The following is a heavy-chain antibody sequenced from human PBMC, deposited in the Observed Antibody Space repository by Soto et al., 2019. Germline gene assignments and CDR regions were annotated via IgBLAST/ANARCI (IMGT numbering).Heavy chain of an antibody. Sequence: GGALRVSLSASGFTFSEYSMHWVRQAPGKGLQYVSTISSDGDITYYADSVKGRFTISRDNSKNTLYLQMNSLRPEDTAVYYCVKVSTFYDILTGYYSTNFFDPWGQGTLVTVSS. D-gene: IGHD3-9*01. CDR3: VKVSTFYDILTGYYSTNFFDP. V-gene: IGHV3-64D*06. CDR2: ISSDGDIT. J-gene: IGHJ5*02. CDR1: GFTFSEYS.